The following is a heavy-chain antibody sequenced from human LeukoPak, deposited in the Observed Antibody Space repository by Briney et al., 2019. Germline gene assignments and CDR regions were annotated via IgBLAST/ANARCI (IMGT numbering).Heavy chain of an antibody. CDR3: ARDGLWIQNAFDI. D-gene: IGHD5-18*01. Sequence: SETLSLTCAVSGGSISSSNWWSWDRQPPGKGLEWIGEIYHSGSTNYNPSLKSRVTISVDKSKNQFSLKLSSVTAADTAVYYCARDGLWIQNAFDIWGQGTMVTVSS. CDR1: GGSISSSNW. V-gene: IGHV4-4*02. CDR2: IYHSGST. J-gene: IGHJ3*02.